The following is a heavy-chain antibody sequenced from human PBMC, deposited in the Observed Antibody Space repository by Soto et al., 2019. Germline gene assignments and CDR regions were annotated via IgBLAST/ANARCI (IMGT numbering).Heavy chain of an antibody. J-gene: IGHJ5*02. CDR2: INAGNGNT. D-gene: IGHD2-2*01. Sequence: WASVKVSCKASGYTFTSYAMHWVRQAPGQRLEWMGWINAGNGNTKYSQKFQGRVTITRDTSASTAYMELSSLRSEDTAVYYCARDRPPLLLVVPAAIGWFDPWGQGTLVTVSS. CDR3: ARDRPPLLLVVPAAIGWFDP. V-gene: IGHV1-3*01. CDR1: GYTFTSYA.